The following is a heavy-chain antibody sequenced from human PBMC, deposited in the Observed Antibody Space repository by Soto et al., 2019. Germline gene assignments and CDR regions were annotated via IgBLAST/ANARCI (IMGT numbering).Heavy chain of an antibody. Sequence: SETLSLTCAVSGYSISSGYYWGWIRQPPGKGLEWIGSIYHSGSTYYNPSLKSRVTISVDTSKNQFSLKLSSVTAADTAVYYCARVGDCSSTRCPQRYIYYYYGMDVWGQGTTVTVSS. V-gene: IGHV4-38-2*01. D-gene: IGHD2-2*01. CDR3: ARVGDCSSTRCPQRYIYYYYGMDV. CDR1: GYSISSGYY. CDR2: IYHSGST. J-gene: IGHJ6*02.